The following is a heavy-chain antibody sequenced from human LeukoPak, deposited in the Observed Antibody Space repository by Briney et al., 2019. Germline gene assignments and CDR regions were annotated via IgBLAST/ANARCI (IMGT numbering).Heavy chain of an antibody. D-gene: IGHD3-10*01. CDR3: AKGVRLRFAFYFDY. J-gene: IGHJ4*02. V-gene: IGHV3-23*01. Sequence: PGGSLRLSCAGSGFTLGSYAMSWVRQAPGKGLEWVSAISGNGYNTYYADSVKGLFTISSESSGNTLYLQMHNLRAEDTAVYYCAKGVRLRFAFYFDYWGQGTLVTVSS. CDR2: ISGNGYNT. CDR1: GFTLGSYA.